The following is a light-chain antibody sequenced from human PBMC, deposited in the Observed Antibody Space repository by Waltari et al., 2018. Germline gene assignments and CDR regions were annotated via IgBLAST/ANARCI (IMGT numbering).Light chain of an antibody. Sequence: DIQLTQSPSFLSASVGDRVTITCRASQGISSYLAWYQQKPGKAPKLLIYAASTLQSGVPSRFSGSGSGTEFPLTISSLLPEDFATYYCQQLNSYPAITFGQGTRLEIK. V-gene: IGKV1-9*01. CDR1: QGISSY. CDR3: QQLNSYPAIT. CDR2: AAS. J-gene: IGKJ5*01.